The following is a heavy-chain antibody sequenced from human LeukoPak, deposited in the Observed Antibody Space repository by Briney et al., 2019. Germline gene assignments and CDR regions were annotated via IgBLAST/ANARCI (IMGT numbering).Heavy chain of an antibody. CDR2: ISAYNGNT. CDR3: ARGQELELRKLTNWFDP. Sequence: GASVKVSCKASGYTFTSYGISWVRQAPGQGLEWMGWISAYNGNTNYAQKLQGRVTITTDTSTSTAYMELRSLRSDDTAVYYCARGQELELRKLTNWFDPWGQGTLVTVSS. V-gene: IGHV1-18*01. CDR1: GYTFTSYG. D-gene: IGHD1-7*01. J-gene: IGHJ5*02.